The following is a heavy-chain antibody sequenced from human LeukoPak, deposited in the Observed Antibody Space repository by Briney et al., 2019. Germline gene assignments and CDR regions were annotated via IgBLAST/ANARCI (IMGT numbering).Heavy chain of an antibody. CDR1: GGSISSGSYY. CDR2: VYYSGST. Sequence: PSQTLSLTCTVSGGSISSGSYYWSWIRQPPGKGLEWIGYVYYSGSTNYNPSLNSRDTISADTSKNQFSLKLNSVTAADTAVYYCAREGVSYYDRSGYHYWGQGTLVTVSS. V-gene: IGHV4-61*01. CDR3: AREGVSYYDRSGYHY. J-gene: IGHJ4*02. D-gene: IGHD3-22*01.